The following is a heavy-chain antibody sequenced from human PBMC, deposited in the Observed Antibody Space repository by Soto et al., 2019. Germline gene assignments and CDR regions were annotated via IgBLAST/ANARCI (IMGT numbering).Heavy chain of an antibody. CDR1: GFTFSSYG. V-gene: IGHV3-30*03. Sequence: QVQLVESGGGVVQPGRSLRLSCAASGFTFSSYGMHGVRQAPGKGLEWVAVISYDGSNKYYADSVKGRFTISRDNSKNTRYLQMNSLRAEDTAVYYCATRLWRSSGWYVGEYFQHWGQGTLVTVSS. D-gene: IGHD6-19*01. CDR3: ATRLWRSSGWYVGEYFQH. J-gene: IGHJ1*01. CDR2: ISYDGSNK.